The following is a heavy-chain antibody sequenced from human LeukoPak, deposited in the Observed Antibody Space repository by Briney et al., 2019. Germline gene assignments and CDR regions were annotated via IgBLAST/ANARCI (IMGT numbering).Heavy chain of an antibody. V-gene: IGHV1-69*13. D-gene: IGHD5-12*01. J-gene: IGHJ3*02. CDR2: IIPIFGTA. Sequence: GASVKVSCKASGGTFSSYAISWVRQAPGQGLEWMGGIIPIFGTANYAQKFQGRVTITADESTSTAYMELSSLRSEDTAVYYCARAYSGLNAFDIWGKGTTVTVSS. CDR1: GGTFSSYA. CDR3: ARAYSGLNAFDI.